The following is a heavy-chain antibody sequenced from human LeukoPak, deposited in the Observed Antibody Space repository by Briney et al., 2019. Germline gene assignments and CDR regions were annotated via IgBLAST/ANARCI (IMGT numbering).Heavy chain of an antibody. J-gene: IGHJ4*02. V-gene: IGHV3-49*04. CDR2: IRSKAYGGTT. D-gene: IGHD3-22*01. CDR1: GFTFGDYA. Sequence: GRSPRLSCTASGFTFGDYAMSWVRQAPGKGLEWVGFIRSKAYGGTTEYAASVKGRFTILRDDSKSIAYLQMNSLKTEDTAVYYCTTGYYDSSGYDYWGQGTLVTVSS. CDR3: TTGYYDSSGYDY.